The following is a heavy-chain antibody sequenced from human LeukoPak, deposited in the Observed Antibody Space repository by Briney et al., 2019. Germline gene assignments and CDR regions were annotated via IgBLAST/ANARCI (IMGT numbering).Heavy chain of an antibody. J-gene: IGHJ5*02. CDR1: GGSISSYY. D-gene: IGHD4-17*01. CDR2: IYYSGST. Sequence: PSETLSLTCTVSGGSISSYYWSWIRQPPGKGLEWIGYIYYSGSTNYNPSLKSRVTISVDTSKNQFSLKLSSVTAADTAVYYCARDHDGDYGSGWFDPWGQGTLVTVSS. CDR3: ARDHDGDYGSGWFDP. V-gene: IGHV4-59*01.